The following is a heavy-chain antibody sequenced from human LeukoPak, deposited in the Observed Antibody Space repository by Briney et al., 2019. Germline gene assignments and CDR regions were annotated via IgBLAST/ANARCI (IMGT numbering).Heavy chain of an antibody. CDR2: INWNGGST. V-gene: IGHV3-20*04. D-gene: IGHD1-26*01. J-gene: IGHJ4*02. Sequence: PGGSLRLSCAASGFTFDDYGMSWVRQAPGKGLEWVSGINWNGGSTGYADSVKGRFTISRDNAKNSLYLQMNSLRAEDTALYYCARDIVGATTGAHFDYWGQGTLVTVSS. CDR1: GFTFDDYG. CDR3: ARDIVGATTGAHFDY.